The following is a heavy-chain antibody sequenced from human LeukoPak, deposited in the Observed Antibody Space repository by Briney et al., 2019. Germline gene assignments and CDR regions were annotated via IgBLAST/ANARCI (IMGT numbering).Heavy chain of an antibody. CDR3: ARTSSPQLGYYGMDV. CDR1: GYSFTSYW. CDR2: IDPSDSYT. J-gene: IGHJ6*04. Sequence: GESLKISCKGSGYSFTSYWISWARQMPGKGLEWMGRIDPSDSYTNYSPSFQGHVTISADKSISTAYLQWSSLKASDTAMYYCARTSSPQLGYYGMDVWGKGTTVTVSS. D-gene: IGHD6-13*01. V-gene: IGHV5-10-1*01.